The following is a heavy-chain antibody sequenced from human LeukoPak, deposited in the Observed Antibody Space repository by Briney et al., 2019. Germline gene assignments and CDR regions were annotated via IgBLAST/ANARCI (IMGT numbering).Heavy chain of an antibody. CDR2: INPNSGDT. Sequence: ASVKVSCKASGYTFTGYYMHWVRQAPGQGLEWMGWINPNSGDTNYAQKFQGRVTMTRDTSISTAYMELSRLGSDDTAVYYCARGVPPSYSRGGYVNYRGQGALVTVSS. CDR1: GYTFTGYY. J-gene: IGHJ4*02. V-gene: IGHV1-2*02. D-gene: IGHD6-19*01. CDR3: ARGVPPSYSRGGYVNY.